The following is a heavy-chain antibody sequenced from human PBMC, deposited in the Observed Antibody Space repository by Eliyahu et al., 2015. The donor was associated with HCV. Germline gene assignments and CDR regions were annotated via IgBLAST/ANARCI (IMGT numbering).Heavy chain of an antibody. J-gene: IGHJ4*02. Sequence: QVQLVQSGAEVKKPGASVRVSCXASGYTFTXYYMHWVRQAPGQGLEWMGWINPNSGGTNYAQKFQGRVTMTRDTSINTAYMELSSLRSDDTAIYYCAREADATMVRIYYFDYWGQGTLVTVSS. D-gene: IGHD3-10*01. V-gene: IGHV1-2*02. CDR2: INPNSGGT. CDR3: AREADATMVRIYYFDY. CDR1: GYTFTXYY.